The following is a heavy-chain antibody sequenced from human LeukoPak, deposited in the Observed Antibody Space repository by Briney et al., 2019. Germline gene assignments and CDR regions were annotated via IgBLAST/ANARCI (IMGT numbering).Heavy chain of an antibody. CDR2: VSDSGAST. CDR3: AKTHYGDNSDAFDI. V-gene: IGHV3-23*01. CDR1: GFTFISYA. Sequence: PGGSLRLSCAASGFTFISYAMIWVRQAPGKGLEWISVVSDSGASTYYADSVKGRFTIYRDNSKNTLYLQMNSLRAEDTAIYYCAKTHYGDNSDAFDIWGQGTMVTVSS. D-gene: IGHD4-23*01. J-gene: IGHJ3*02.